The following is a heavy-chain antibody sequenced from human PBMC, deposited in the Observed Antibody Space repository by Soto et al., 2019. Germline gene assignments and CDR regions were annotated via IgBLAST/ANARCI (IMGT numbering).Heavy chain of an antibody. J-gene: IGHJ4*02. Sequence: PGGSLRLSCAASGFTFSSYIMNWVRQSPGKGLEWVSSISSSSSYIYYADSVKGRFTISRDNAKNSLYLEMNSLRAEDTAVYYCARESEDLTSNFDYWGQGTLVTVSS. CDR1: GFTFSSYI. CDR2: ISSSSSYI. CDR3: ARESEDLTSNFDY. V-gene: IGHV3-21*01.